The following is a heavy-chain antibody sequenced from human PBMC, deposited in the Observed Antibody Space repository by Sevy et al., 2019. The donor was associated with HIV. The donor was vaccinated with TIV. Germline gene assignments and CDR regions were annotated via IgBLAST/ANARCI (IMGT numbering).Heavy chain of an antibody. Sequence: ASVKVSCKVSGYTLTELSMHWVRQAPGKGLEWMGGFDPEDGETIYAQKFQGRVTMTEDTSTDTAYMELSSLRSEDTAMYYCATAGGIAARAEFGYWGQGTLVTVSS. CDR1: GYTLTELS. V-gene: IGHV1-24*01. CDR2: FDPEDGET. D-gene: IGHD6-6*01. J-gene: IGHJ4*02. CDR3: ATAGGIAARAEFGY.